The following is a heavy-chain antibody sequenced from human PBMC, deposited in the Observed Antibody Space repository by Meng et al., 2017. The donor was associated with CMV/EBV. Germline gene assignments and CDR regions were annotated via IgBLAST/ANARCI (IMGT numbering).Heavy chain of an antibody. Sequence: ASVKVSCKASGYTFSNYPITWVRQAPGQGLEWMGWISGYTGDTNYSQRFQGRVTMTKDTSTNTAYMELRSLGSVDTAVYYCARGARYGMDVWGQGTTVTVSS. CDR3: ARGARYGMDV. CDR1: GYTFSNYP. CDR2: ISGYTGDT. D-gene: IGHD1-26*01. J-gene: IGHJ6*02. V-gene: IGHV1-18*01.